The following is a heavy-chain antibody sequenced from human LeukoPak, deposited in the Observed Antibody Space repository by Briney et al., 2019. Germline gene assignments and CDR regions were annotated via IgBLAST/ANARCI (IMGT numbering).Heavy chain of an antibody. CDR2: IYSGGTT. CDR1: GFTVSSNY. J-gene: IGHJ4*02. V-gene: IGHV3-53*01. D-gene: IGHD6-19*01. Sequence: GGSLRLSCAASGFTVSSNYMSWVRQAPGKGLEWVSVIYSGGTTNHADSVKGRFTVSRDNSKNTLYLQMNSLRAEDTAVYYCAKATTYTSAGYSSGWYYFDYWGQGTLVTVSS. CDR3: AKATTYTSAGYSSGWYYFDY.